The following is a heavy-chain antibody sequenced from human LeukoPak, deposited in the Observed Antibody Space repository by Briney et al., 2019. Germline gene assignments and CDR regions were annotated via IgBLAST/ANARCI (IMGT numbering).Heavy chain of an antibody. CDR2: ISAYNGKT. Sequence: GASVKDSCMASGYTLTTYEISWVRQAPGQGLEWLGWISAYNGKTNYAQNFQGRVTMTTDTSTSTAYMELRSLRSDDTAVYYCARGRSKNYSLTWGSNYWGQGTLVTVSS. D-gene: IGHD2-15*01. V-gene: IGHV1-18*01. CDR1: GYTLTTYE. J-gene: IGHJ4*02. CDR3: ARGRSKNYSLTWGSNY.